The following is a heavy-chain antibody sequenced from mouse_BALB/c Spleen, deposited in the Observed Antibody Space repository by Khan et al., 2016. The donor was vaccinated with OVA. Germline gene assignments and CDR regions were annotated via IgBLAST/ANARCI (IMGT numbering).Heavy chain of an antibody. CDR1: GYTFTDYA. D-gene: IGHD1-1*02. J-gene: IGHJ3*01. CDR2: ISTNYGDA. Sequence: QVPLQPSGAELVRPGVSVKISCKASGYTFTDYAMHWVKQRHAKSLEWIGVISTNYGDADYNQKFQGKASMTVDRSSSTVYMELARVTSEDSAIYYWVRGGKFAYWGQGTLVTVSA. CDR3: VRGGKFAY. V-gene: IGHV1S137*01.